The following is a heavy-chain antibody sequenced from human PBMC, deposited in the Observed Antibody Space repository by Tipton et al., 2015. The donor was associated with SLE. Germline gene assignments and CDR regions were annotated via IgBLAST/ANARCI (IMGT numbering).Heavy chain of an antibody. CDR1: GASISSYY. CDR3: ARGLYSNFYYNYYMDV. CDR2: VYDIEFT. V-gene: IGHV4-59*01. Sequence: TLSLTCTVSGASISSYYWSWIRQPPGKGLEWIGYVYDIEFTNYNPSLKSRVTISLDTSKNQFSLKLSSVTAADTAVYYCARGLYSNFYYNYYMDVWGKGTTVTVSS. D-gene: IGHD4-11*01. J-gene: IGHJ6*03.